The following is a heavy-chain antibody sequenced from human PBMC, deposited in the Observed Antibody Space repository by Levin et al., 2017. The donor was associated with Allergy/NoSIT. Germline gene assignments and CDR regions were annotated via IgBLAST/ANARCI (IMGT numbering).Heavy chain of an antibody. V-gene: IGHV1-46*03. Sequence: GESLKISCTASGYAFTNYYLHWVRQAPGQGLEWMGIINPSSGGTTYPQKFQGRVTMTRDTSTSTVYMELSSLKSEDTAVYYCARGYGSGNYYGAFDIWGQGTMVTVSS. D-gene: IGHD3-10*01. CDR3: ARGYGSGNYYGAFDI. CDR2: INPSSGGT. J-gene: IGHJ3*02. CDR1: GYAFTNYY.